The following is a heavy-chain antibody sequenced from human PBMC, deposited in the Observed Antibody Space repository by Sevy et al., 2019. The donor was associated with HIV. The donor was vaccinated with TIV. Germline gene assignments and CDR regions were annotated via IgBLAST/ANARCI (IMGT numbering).Heavy chain of an antibody. Sequence: GGSLRLSCAASGFTFSSYGMHWVRQAPGKGLEWVAFIRYDGSNKYYADSVKGRFTISRDNSKNTLYLQMNSLRAEDTAVYYCATSRYCSGGSSYGADYYYGMDVWGQGTTVTVSS. CDR1: GFTFSSYG. CDR3: ATSRYCSGGSSYGADYYYGMDV. D-gene: IGHD2-15*01. V-gene: IGHV3-30*02. CDR2: IRYDGSNK. J-gene: IGHJ6*02.